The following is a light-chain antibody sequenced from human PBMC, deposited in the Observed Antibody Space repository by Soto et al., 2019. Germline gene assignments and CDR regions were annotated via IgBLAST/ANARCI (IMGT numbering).Light chain of an antibody. J-gene: IGKJ1*01. V-gene: IGKV1-6*01. CDR2: GAS. Sequence: AIQMTQSPCSLSASLGDTVTITCRATQGRTYDLAWYQQKPQQAPKLLVYGASSLQSGVPSRFSGSGSGTNFTLTIRNLQPEDFATYYCLQDYSFPPIFGQGTKLDIK. CDR1: QGRTYD. CDR3: LQDYSFPPI.